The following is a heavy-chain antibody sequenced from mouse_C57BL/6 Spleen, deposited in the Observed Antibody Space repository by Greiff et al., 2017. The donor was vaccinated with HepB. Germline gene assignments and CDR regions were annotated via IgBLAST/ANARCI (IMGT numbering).Heavy chain of an antibody. V-gene: IGHV1-64*01. CDR1: GYTFTSYW. Sequence: VQLQQPGAELVKPGASVKLSCKASGYTFTSYWMHWVKQRPGQGLEWIGMIHPNSGSTNYNEKFKSKATLTVDKSSSTAYMQLSSLTSEDSAVYYCARQGLLRLFAYWGQGTLVTVSA. CDR2: IHPNSGST. D-gene: IGHD1-1*01. CDR3: ARQGLLRLFAY. J-gene: IGHJ3*01.